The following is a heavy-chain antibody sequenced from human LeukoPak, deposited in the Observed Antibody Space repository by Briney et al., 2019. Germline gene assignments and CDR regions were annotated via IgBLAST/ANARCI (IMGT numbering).Heavy chain of an antibody. CDR1: GGSISNYF. Sequence: SETLSLTCTVSGGSISNYFWSWIRQPPGKGLEWIGYIYAIGTYASGSTNCNASLKSRVTISVDTSKSQFTLRLNSVTPGDMAVYYCARGQTFCDYWGQGTLVSVSS. V-gene: IGHV4-4*09. J-gene: IGHJ4*02. CDR2: IYAIGTYASGST. CDR3: ARGQTFCDY.